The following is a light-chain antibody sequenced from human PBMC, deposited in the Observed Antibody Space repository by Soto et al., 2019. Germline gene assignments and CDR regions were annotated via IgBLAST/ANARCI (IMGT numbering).Light chain of an antibody. J-gene: IGKJ1*01. CDR3: QQYNFHRT. CDR1: QSINTW. Sequence: DIQMTQSPSTLSASVGDRVTITCRASQSINTWLAWYQQRPGRAPKLLIYDASSLQSGVPSRFSGSGSATEFTLTISSLQFDDSSIYYCQQYNFHRTFGQG. V-gene: IGKV1-5*01. CDR2: DAS.